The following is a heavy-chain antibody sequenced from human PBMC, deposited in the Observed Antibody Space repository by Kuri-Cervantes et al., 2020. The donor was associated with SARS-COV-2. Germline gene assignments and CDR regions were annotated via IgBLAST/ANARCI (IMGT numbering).Heavy chain of an antibody. CDR3: ARAHHNPYDSSGFDY. CDR2: IWYDGSNK. V-gene: IGHV3-33*01. J-gene: IGHJ4*02. Sequence: GGSLRLSCAASGFTFSSYGMHWVRQAPGKGLEWVAVIWYDGSNKYYADSVKGRFTISRDNSKNTLYLQMNSLRAEDTAVYYCARAHHNPYDSSGFDYWGQGTLVTVSS. D-gene: IGHD3-22*01. CDR1: GFTFSSYG.